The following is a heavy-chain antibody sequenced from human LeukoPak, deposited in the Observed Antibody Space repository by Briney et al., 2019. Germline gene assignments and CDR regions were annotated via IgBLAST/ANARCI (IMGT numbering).Heavy chain of an antibody. CDR3: AKKALIRSTSRNWFDP. Sequence: PGGSLRLSCAASGFTLSSYAMNWVRQAPGKGLEWVSTISGSGGSTYYADSVKGRFTISRDNSKNTLYLQMNSLRAEDTAVYYCAKKALIRSTSRNWFDPWGQGTLVTVSS. CDR1: GFTLSSYA. J-gene: IGHJ5*02. CDR2: ISGSGGST. D-gene: IGHD2-2*01. V-gene: IGHV3-23*01.